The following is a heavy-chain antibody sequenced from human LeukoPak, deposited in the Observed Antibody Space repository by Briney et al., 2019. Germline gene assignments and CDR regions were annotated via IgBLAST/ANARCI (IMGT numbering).Heavy chain of an antibody. CDR1: GFTFDDYA. D-gene: IGHD6-13*01. V-gene: IGHV3-9*01. J-gene: IGHJ4*02. CDR2: ISWNSGSI. Sequence: GGSLRLSCAASGFTFDDYAMHWVRQAPGKGLEWVSGISWNSGSIGYADSVKGRFTISRDNAKNSLYLQMNSLRAEDTALYYCAKGILFGPKGIAAAFDYWGQGTLVTVSS. CDR3: AKGILFGPKGIAAAFDY.